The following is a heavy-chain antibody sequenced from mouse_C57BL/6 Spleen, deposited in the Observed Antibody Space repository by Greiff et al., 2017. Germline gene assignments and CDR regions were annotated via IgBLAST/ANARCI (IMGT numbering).Heavy chain of an antibody. V-gene: IGHV1-76*01. CDR1: GYTFTDYY. CDR2: IYPGSGNT. J-gene: IGHJ4*01. Sequence: LVESGAELVRPGASVKLSCKASGYTFTDYYINWVKQRPGQGLEWIARIYPGSGNTYYNEKFKGKATLTAEKSSSTAYMQLSSLTSEDSAVYFCAQVYGNYGAMDYWGQGTSVTVSS. D-gene: IGHD2-1*01. CDR3: AQVYGNYGAMDY.